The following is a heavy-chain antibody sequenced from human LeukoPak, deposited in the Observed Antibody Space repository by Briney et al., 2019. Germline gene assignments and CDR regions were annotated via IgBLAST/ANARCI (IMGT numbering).Heavy chain of an antibody. CDR1: GFTFSSYA. Sequence: PGGSLRLSCAASGFTFSSYAMSWVRQAPGKGLEWVSAISGSGGSTYYADSVKGRFTISRDNSKNTLYLQVNSLRAEDTAVYYCAKDPVQQLEPNYYYYGMDVWGQGTTVTVFS. V-gene: IGHV3-23*01. J-gene: IGHJ6*02. CDR2: ISGSGGST. D-gene: IGHD6-13*01. CDR3: AKDPVQQLEPNYYYYGMDV.